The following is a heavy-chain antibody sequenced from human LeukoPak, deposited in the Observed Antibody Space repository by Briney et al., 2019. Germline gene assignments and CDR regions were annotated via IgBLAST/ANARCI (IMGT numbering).Heavy chain of an antibody. CDR1: GGSISSYY. Sequence: SETLSLTCTVSGGSISSYYWSWIRQPPGKGLEWIGYIYYSGSTNYNPSLKSRVTISVDTSKNQFSLKLSSVTAADTAVYYCARGFHYYGGFDYWGQGTLVTVSS. V-gene: IGHV4-59*01. CDR3: ARGFHYYGGFDY. CDR2: IYYSGST. J-gene: IGHJ4*02. D-gene: IGHD3-10*01.